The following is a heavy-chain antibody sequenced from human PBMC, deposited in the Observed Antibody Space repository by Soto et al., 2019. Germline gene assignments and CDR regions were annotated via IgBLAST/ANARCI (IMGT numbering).Heavy chain of an antibody. CDR1: GFTFSNAG. Sequence: PGGSLRLSCAASGFTFSNAGMSWVRQAPGKGLEWVGRIKSKTDGGTTDYAAPVKGRFTISRDDSKNTLYLQMNSLKTEDTAVYYCTTDSRWPDAFDIWGQGTMVTVSS. V-gene: IGHV3-15*01. CDR3: TTDSRWPDAFDI. J-gene: IGHJ3*02. CDR2: IKSKTDGGTT. D-gene: IGHD3-16*02.